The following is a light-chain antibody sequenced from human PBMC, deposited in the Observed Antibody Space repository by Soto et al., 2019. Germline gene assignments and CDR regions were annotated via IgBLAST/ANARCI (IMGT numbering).Light chain of an antibody. CDR1: QSISSY. V-gene: IGKV1-39*01. CDR3: QQSYSTPRT. J-gene: IGKJ4*01. Sequence: DIQMTQSPSSLSASVGDRVTITCRASQSISSYFNWYQQKPGKAPKLLIYAASRLKSGVPSRISGSGSGTVFTLTISSLQPEDFATYYCQQSYSTPRTFGGGTKVDIK. CDR2: AAS.